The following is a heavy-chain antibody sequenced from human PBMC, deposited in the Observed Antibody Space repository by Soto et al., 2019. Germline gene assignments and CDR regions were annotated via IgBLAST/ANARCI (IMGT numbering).Heavy chain of an antibody. D-gene: IGHD6-6*01. CDR2: IYYSGNT. V-gene: IGHV4-39*01. CDR1: IASLSSSTYY. CDR3: ASSSPFHY. J-gene: IGHJ4*02. Sequence: SETLSLTCSVSIASLSSSTYYWSWIRQPPGRGPEWIGSIYYSGNTYYKPSLKSRVSISIDTSRNQFSLKLTSVTAADTGVYYCASSSPFHYWGPGILVTVPQ.